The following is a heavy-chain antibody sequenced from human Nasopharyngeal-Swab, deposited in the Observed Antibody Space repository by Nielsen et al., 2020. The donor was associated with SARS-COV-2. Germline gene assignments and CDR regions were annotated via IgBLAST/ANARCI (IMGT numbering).Heavy chain of an antibody. CDR1: GFTFSSYW. J-gene: IGHJ6*03. CDR2: IKQDGSEE. Sequence: GESLKISCAASGFTFSSYWMSWVRQAPGKGLEWVANIKQDGSEEYYVDSVKGRFTISRDNAKNSLYLQMNSLRAEDTAVYYCARVRVAGTYYYYYYMDVWGKGTTVTVSS. CDR3: ARVRVAGTYYYYYYMDV. D-gene: IGHD6-19*01. V-gene: IGHV3-7*03.